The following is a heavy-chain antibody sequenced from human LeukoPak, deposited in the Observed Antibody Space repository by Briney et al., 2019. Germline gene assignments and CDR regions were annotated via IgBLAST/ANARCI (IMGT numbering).Heavy chain of an antibody. CDR3: ARGGPLLMDTVMVIDY. J-gene: IGHJ4*02. D-gene: IGHD5-18*01. CDR1: GGSFSGYY. CDR2: INHSGST. V-gene: IGHV4-34*01. Sequence: PSETLSLTCAVYGGSFSGYYWSWIRQPPGKGLEWIGEINHSGSTNYNPSLKSRVTISVDTSKNQFSLKLSSVTAADTAVYYCARGGPLLMDTVMVIDYWGQGTLVTVSS.